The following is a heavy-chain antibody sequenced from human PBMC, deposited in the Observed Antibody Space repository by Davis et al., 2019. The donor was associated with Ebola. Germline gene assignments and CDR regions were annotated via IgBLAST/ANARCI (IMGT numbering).Heavy chain of an antibody. Sequence: ASVKVSCKASGYTFTDYNVHWVRQAPGQGLEWMGRIISNSGGTNYAQKFQGRVTVTRDTYISTAYMELSSLRSDDTAVYYCARGHNYGFEYWGQGALVTVSS. CDR2: IISNSGGT. CDR1: GYTFTDYN. CDR3: ARGHNYGFEY. J-gene: IGHJ4*02. V-gene: IGHV1-2*06. D-gene: IGHD5-18*01.